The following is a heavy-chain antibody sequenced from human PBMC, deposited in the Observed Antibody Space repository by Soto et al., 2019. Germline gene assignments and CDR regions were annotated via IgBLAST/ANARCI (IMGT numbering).Heavy chain of an antibody. CDR1: GGTFSSYS. Sequence: QVQLVQSGAEVKKPGSSVKVSCKASGGTFSSYSINWVRQAPGQGLAWMGEIIPIFGTANYAQKFQGRVTITADESTSTAYMELSSLRPEDTAVYYCARDGGRHSGGIDYWGQGTLVTVSS. V-gene: IGHV1-69*01. CDR3: ARDGGRHSGGIDY. J-gene: IGHJ4*02. D-gene: IGHD1-26*01. CDR2: IIPIFGTA.